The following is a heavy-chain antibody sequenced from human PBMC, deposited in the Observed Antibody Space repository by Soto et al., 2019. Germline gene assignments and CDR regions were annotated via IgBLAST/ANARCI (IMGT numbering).Heavy chain of an antibody. Sequence: SETLSLTCTVSGGSISSSSYYWGWIRQPPGKGLEWIGSIYYSGSTYYNPSLKSRVTISVDTSKNQFSLKLSSVTAADTAVYYCARRNIRYCSGGSCYNWFDPWGQGTLVTVSS. CDR2: IYYSGST. J-gene: IGHJ5*02. CDR3: ARRNIRYCSGGSCYNWFDP. V-gene: IGHV4-39*01. CDR1: GGSISSSSYY. D-gene: IGHD2-15*01.